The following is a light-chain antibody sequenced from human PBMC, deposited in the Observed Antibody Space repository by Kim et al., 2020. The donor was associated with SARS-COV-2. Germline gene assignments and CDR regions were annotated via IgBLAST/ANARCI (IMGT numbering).Light chain of an antibody. Sequence: SYELTQPPSVSVAPGKTARITCGGNNIGSKSVHWYQQRPGQAPVLVIYYDIDRPSGIPERFSGSNSGNTATLTISRVEAGDEADYYCHVWDSSSDHPVFG. CDR1: NIGSKS. CDR3: HVWDSSSDHPV. J-gene: IGLJ2*01. CDR2: YDI. V-gene: IGLV3-21*04.